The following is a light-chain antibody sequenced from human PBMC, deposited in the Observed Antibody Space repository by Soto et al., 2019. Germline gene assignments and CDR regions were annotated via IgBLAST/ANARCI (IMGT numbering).Light chain of an antibody. J-gene: IGLJ2*01. V-gene: IGLV2-23*02. CDR1: SSGVGSYNS. CDR2: EVT. Sequence: QSALTQPASVSGSPGQSNTISCTGTSSGVGSYNSVSWYQPHPGEVPELTIYEVTKRPSGVSNRFSGSKSGNTASLTISGLQAEDEADYYCCAYEGSSTFVIFGGGTKLTVL. CDR3: CAYEGSSTFVI.